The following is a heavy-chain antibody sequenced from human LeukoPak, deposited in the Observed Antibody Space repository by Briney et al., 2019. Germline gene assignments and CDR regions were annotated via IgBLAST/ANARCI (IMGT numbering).Heavy chain of an antibody. V-gene: IGHV3-30-3*01. D-gene: IGHD1-26*01. J-gene: IGHJ4*02. CDR2: ISYDGSNK. Sequence: GGSLRLSCAASGFTFGSYAMHWVRQAPGKGLEGVAVISYDGSNKYYADSVKGRFTISRDNSKNTLYLQMNSLRAEDTAVYYCARDDGARESPSYSGSYWGGGYFNYWGQGTLVTVSS. CDR3: ARDDGARESPSYSGSYWGGGYFNY. CDR1: GFTFGSYA.